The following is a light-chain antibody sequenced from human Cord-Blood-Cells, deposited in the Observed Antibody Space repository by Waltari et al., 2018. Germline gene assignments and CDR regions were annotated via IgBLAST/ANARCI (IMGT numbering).Light chain of an antibody. J-gene: IGLJ3*02. Sequence: QSALTQPASVPGSPGKSITISCTGTSSDVRSYNLVSWYQQHPGQAPKLMIYEGSKRPSGVSNRFSGSKSGNTASLTISGLQAEDEADYYCCSYAGSSTFGVFGGGTKLTVL. CDR2: EGS. CDR3: CSYAGSSTFGV. CDR1: SSDVRSYNL. V-gene: IGLV2-23*03.